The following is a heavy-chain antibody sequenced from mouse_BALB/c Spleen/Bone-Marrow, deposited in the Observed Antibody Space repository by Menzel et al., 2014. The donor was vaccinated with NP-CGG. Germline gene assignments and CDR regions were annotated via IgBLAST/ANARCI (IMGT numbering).Heavy chain of an antibody. CDR3: TRPNCP. Sequence: LQESGAALVKTGASVKLSCTASGLNIKDTYMHWVKQRPEQGLERIGRIDPANCNSKYDPEFQGKATITADTSSNTAYLQLSSLTAEDTAVYYCTRPNCPWCQGTSVNDSS. CDR1: GLNIKDTY. CDR2: IDPANCNS. J-gene: IGHJ4*01. V-gene: IGHV14-3*02.